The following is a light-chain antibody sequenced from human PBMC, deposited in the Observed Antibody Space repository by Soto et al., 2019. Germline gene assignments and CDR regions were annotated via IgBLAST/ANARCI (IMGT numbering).Light chain of an antibody. Sequence: DIHMTQSPPSLSASVGDTVTISCRASQGIRNDLGWYQQKPGKAPKLLIYKASTLKSGVPSRFSGSGSGTEFTLTISSLQPDDFATYYCQQDTSYSEAFGQGTKVDI. CDR1: QGIRND. V-gene: IGKV1-17*01. CDR2: KAS. CDR3: QQDTSYSEA. J-gene: IGKJ1*01.